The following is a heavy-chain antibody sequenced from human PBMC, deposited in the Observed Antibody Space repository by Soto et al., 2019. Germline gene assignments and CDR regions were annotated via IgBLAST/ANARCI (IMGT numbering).Heavy chain of an antibody. CDR1: GYTLTELS. Sequence: ASVKVSCKVSGYTLTELSMHWVRQAPGKGLEWMGGFDPEDGETIYAQKFQGRVTMTEDTSTDTAYMELSSLRSEDTAVYYCATDLNYSSSWSRFDYWGQGTLVTVSS. J-gene: IGHJ4*02. D-gene: IGHD6-13*01. CDR2: FDPEDGET. V-gene: IGHV1-24*01. CDR3: ATDLNYSSSWSRFDY.